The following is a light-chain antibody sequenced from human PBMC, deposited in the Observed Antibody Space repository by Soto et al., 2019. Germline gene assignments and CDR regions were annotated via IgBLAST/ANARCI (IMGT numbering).Light chain of an antibody. V-gene: IGKV2-30*01. J-gene: IGKJ1*01. Sequence: DVVLTQSPLSLPVALGQPASISCRSSQSLVFSDGNTYLNWLQQRPGQSPRRLMYKVSNRDSGVRDRLSGSGSGTDFTLKISRVEAEDVGVYYCMQGTRWLWTFGQGTKVEIK. CDR3: MQGTRWLWT. CDR2: KVS. CDR1: QSLVFSDGNTY.